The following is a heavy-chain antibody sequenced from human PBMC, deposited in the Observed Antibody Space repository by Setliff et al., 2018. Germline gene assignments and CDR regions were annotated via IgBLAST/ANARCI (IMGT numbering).Heavy chain of an antibody. D-gene: IGHD3-3*01. J-gene: IGHJ6*04. CDR1: GYPFTSYD. V-gene: IGHV1-8*02. CDR2: LNPSSGDT. Sequence: GASVKVSCKASGYPFTSYDIHWLRLTGGQGLEWMGWLNPSSGDTGFAPKFQGRVTVTRDTSINTANMELSRLTSEDTAVYYCARGRTRTSTIFGIVSLSPWGDGTTVTVSS. CDR3: ARGRTRTSTIFGIVSLSP.